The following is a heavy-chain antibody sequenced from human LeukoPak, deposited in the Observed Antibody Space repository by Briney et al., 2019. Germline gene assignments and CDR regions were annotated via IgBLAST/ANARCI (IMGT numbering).Heavy chain of an antibody. CDR1: GGTFSSYA. CDR3: ARDGGSGTQDY. J-gene: IGHJ4*02. Sequence: GASVKVSCKASGGTFSSYAISWVRQAPGQGLEWMGRIIPIFGTANYAQKIQGRVTITTDESTSTAYMELSSLRSEDTAVYYCARDGGSGTQDYWGQGTLVTVSS. D-gene: IGHD3-10*01. CDR2: IIPIFGTA. V-gene: IGHV1-69*05.